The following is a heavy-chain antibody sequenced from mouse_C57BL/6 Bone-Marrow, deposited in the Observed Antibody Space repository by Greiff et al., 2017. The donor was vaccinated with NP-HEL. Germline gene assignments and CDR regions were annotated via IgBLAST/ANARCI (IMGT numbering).Heavy chain of an antibody. CDR1: GFSLTSYG. CDR3: AKLVTHYYAMDY. J-gene: IGHJ4*01. D-gene: IGHD2-3*01. CDR2: IWRGGST. V-gene: IGHV2-5*01. Sequence: VKLMESGPGLVQPSQSLSITCTVSGFSLTSYGVHWVRQSPGKGLEWLGVIWRGGSTDYNAAFMSRLSITKDNSKSQVFFKMNSLQADDTAIYYCAKLVTHYYAMDYWGQGTSVTVSS.